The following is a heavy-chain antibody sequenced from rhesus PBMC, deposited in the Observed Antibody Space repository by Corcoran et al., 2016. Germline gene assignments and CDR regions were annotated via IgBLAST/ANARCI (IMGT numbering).Heavy chain of an antibody. CDR1: GYTFTDYY. D-gene: IGHD2-21*01. CDR3: ARVCTGSGCYAWGDY. V-gene: IGHV1S2*01. J-gene: IGHJ4*01. CDR2: INPYNGNT. Sequence: QVQLVQSGAEVKKPGSSVKVSCKASGYTFTDYYMHWVRQAPQQVLEWKGWINPYNGNTKNSQKFQVRVTMTRATSTSTAYMELSSLRSEETAVYYCARVCTGSGCYAWGDYWGQGVLVTVSS.